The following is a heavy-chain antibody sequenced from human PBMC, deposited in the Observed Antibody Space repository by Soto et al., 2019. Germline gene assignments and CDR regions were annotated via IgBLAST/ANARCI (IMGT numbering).Heavy chain of an antibody. Sequence: SETLSLTCTVSGGSISSYYWSWIRQPPGKGLEWIGYIYYSGSTNYNPSLKGRVTISVDTSKNQFSLMLHSVTAADTAVYYCATLPPRIVVVVTPIPTWGQGTLVTVSS. CDR1: GGSISSYY. CDR2: IYYSGST. J-gene: IGHJ4*02. D-gene: IGHD2-8*02. CDR3: ATLPPRIVVVVTPIPT. V-gene: IGHV4-59*12.